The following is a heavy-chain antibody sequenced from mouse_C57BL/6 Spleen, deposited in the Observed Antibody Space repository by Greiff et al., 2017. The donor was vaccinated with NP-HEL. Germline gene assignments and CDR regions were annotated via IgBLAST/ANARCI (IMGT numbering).Heavy chain of an antibody. J-gene: IGHJ3*01. Sequence: VKLVESGPGLVQPSQSLSITCTVSGFSLTSYGVHWVRQSPGKGLEWLGVIWRGGSTDYNAAFMSRLSITKDNSKSQVFFKMNSLQADDTAIYYCAKGENYYGLFAYWGQGTLVTVSA. CDR3: AKGENYYGLFAY. CDR2: IWRGGST. V-gene: IGHV2-5*01. D-gene: IGHD1-2*01. CDR1: GFSLTSYG.